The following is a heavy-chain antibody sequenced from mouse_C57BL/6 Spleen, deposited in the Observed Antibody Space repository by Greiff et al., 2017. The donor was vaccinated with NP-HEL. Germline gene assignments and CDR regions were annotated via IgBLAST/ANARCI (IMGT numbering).Heavy chain of an antibody. D-gene: IGHD2-4*01. V-gene: IGHV1-53*01. J-gene: IGHJ2*01. CDR1: GYTFTSYW. CDR2: INPSNGGT. CDR3: ARSGIYYDYGGYFDY. Sequence: QVQLQQSGTELVKPGASVKLSCKASGYTFTSYWMHWVKQRPGQGLEWIGNINPSNGGTNYNEKFKSKATLTVDKSSSTAYMQRSSLTSEDSAVYYCARSGIYYDYGGYFDYWGQGTTLTVSS.